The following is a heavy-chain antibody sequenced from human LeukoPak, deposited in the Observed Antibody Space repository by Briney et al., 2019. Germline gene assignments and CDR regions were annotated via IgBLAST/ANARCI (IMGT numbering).Heavy chain of an antibody. CDR2: IKSETGGGTT. Sequence: GGSLRLSCAASGFSFTDAWMNWVRQHPGKGLEWVGRIKSETGGGTTDFAAPVKGRFTISRDDSNNTLYLQMNSLISEDTAVYYCATDHLGYDFWGDMSLNFGYWGQGTLVAVSS. CDR3: ATDHLGYDFWGDMSLNFGY. V-gene: IGHV3-15*07. D-gene: IGHD3-3*01. CDR1: GFSFTDAW. J-gene: IGHJ4*02.